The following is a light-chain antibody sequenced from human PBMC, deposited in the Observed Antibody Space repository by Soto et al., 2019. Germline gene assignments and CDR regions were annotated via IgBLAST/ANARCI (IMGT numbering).Light chain of an antibody. V-gene: IGLV2-8*01. J-gene: IGLJ1*01. Sequence: QSALTQLPSASGSPGQSVTISCTGTSSDVGGYKYVSWYQQYPGKAPKLMIYAVNKRPSGVPDRFSGSKSGNTASLTVSGLQAEDEADYYCSSYAGSNNYVFGTGTKATVL. CDR2: AVN. CDR1: SSDVGGYKY. CDR3: SSYAGSNNYV.